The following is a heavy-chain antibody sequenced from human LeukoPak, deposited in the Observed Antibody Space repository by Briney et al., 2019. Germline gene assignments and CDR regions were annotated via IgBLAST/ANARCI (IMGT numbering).Heavy chain of an antibody. D-gene: IGHD2-2*01. V-gene: IGHV1-69*13. J-gene: IGHJ5*02. CDR3: ARQLWLGYCSSTSCWGFDP. Sequence: ASVKVSCKASGGTFSRYAISWVRQAPGQGPEWMGGIIPIFGTANYAQKFQGRVTITADESSSTAYMELSSLRFEDTAVYYCARQLWLGYCSSTSCWGFDPWGQGTLVTVSS. CDR1: GGTFSRYA. CDR2: IIPIFGTA.